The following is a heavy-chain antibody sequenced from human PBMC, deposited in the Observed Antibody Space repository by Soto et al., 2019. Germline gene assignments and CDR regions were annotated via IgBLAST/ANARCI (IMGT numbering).Heavy chain of an antibody. CDR3: ARVYSNSYYYYGMDV. D-gene: IGHD4-4*01. V-gene: IGHV1-69*12. CDR2: IIPIFGTA. CDR1: GGTFSSYA. Sequence: QVQLVQSGAEVKKPGSSVKVSCKASGGTFSSYAISWVRQAPGQGLEWMGGIIPIFGTANYEQKFQGRVTITADEYTSTAYMELSSLRSEDTAVYYCARVYSNSYYYYGMDVWGQGTTVTVSS. J-gene: IGHJ6*02.